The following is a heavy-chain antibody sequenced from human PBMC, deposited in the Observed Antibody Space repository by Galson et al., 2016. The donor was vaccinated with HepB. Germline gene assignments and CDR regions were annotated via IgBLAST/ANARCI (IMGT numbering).Heavy chain of an antibody. D-gene: IGHD3-16*01. Sequence: SLRLSCAASGFTFNNYAMTWVRQAPGKGLEWISPISGSGHNTYYADSVKGRFTVSRDNSKDILYLQMNSLRDEDTAVYYCAKVMGGGPGTIDYWGLGTLVTVSS. CDR1: GFTFNNYA. CDR2: ISGSGHNT. J-gene: IGHJ4*02. V-gene: IGHV3-23*01. CDR3: AKVMGGGPGTIDY.